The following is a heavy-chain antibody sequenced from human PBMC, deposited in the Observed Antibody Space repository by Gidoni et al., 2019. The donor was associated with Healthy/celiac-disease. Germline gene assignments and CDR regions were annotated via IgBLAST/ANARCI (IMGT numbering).Heavy chain of an antibody. CDR1: GFTFSSYS. CDR3: ARGRGGCSGGSCYSDAFDI. J-gene: IGHJ3*02. D-gene: IGHD2-15*01. CDR2: ISSSSSYI. V-gene: IGHV3-21*01. Sequence: EVQLVESGGGLVKPGGSLRLSCAASGFTFSSYSMNWVRQAPGKGLEWVSSISSSSSYIYYADSVKGRFTISRDNAKNSLYLQMNSLRAEDTAVYYCARGRGGCSGGSCYSDAFDIWGQGTMVTVSS.